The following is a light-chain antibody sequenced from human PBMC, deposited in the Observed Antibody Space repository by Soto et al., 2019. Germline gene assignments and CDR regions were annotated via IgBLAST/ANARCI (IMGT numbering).Light chain of an antibody. CDR2: AAS. V-gene: IGKV1-9*01. Sequence: IQVTQSPSVLSGSLGDRVTITCRASQDISDYLAWYQQRPGKAPKLLIYAASTLQSGVPSRFSGSGSGTEFTLTISSLQPEDFATYSCQQLHSYPLTCGGGTKVDI. CDR3: QQLHSYPLT. CDR1: QDISDY. J-gene: IGKJ4*01.